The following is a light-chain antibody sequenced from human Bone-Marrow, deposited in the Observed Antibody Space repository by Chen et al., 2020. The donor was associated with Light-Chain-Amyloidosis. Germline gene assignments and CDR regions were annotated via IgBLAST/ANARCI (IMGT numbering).Light chain of an antibody. J-gene: IGLJ3*02. CDR3: QSYQGSSQGV. Sequence: FMLTQPHSVSESPGNTVIISCTRSSCSIATNYVQWYQQRPGSSPTTVIYEDDQRPSGVPDRFSGSIDRSYNSASLTISGLKTEDEADYYCQSYQGSSQGVFGGGTKLTVL. CDR1: SCSIATNY. CDR2: EDD. V-gene: IGLV6-57*01.